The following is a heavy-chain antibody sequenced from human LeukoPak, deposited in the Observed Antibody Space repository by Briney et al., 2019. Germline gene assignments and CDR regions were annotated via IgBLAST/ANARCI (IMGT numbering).Heavy chain of an antibody. J-gene: IGHJ5*02. V-gene: IGHV4-30-4*08. CDR1: GGSISGGDYY. CDR3: ARGIVATMPYSSGWHYNWFDP. D-gene: IGHD6-19*01. Sequence: PSETLSLTCTVSGGSISGGDYYWSWIRQPPGKGLEWIGYIYYSGSTYYNPSLKSRVTISVDTSKNQFSLKLSSVTAADTAVYYCARGIVATMPYSSGWHYNWFDPWGQGTLVTVSS. CDR2: IYYSGST.